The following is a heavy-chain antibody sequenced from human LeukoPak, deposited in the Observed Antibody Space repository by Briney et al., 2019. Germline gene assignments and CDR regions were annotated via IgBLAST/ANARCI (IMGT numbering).Heavy chain of an antibody. J-gene: IGHJ4*02. CDR2: ISSGGTYE. CDR1: GFTFSNYA. Sequence: GGSLRLSCAASGFTFSNYAMHWVRQAPGMGLEWVSLISSGGTYEYYADSVKGRFAISRDNSKNTLYLQMSSLRAEDTAVYYCAKDQRFGDLDDYRGQGTLVTVSS. D-gene: IGHD3-10*01. V-gene: IGHV3-30*07. CDR3: AKDQRFGDLDDY.